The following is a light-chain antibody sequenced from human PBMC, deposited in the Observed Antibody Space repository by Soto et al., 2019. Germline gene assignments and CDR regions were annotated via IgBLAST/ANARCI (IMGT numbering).Light chain of an antibody. V-gene: IGKV1-5*03. J-gene: IGKJ4*01. CDR2: KGS. Sequence: DIQMTQSPSTLSASVGDRVTITCRASQSISTWLAWYQQKPGKAPKLLSYKGSSLESGVPSRFSGSGSGTEFTLTISSLQPDDFATYYCQQYNTYPLTFGGGTTVEIK. CDR3: QQYNTYPLT. CDR1: QSISTW.